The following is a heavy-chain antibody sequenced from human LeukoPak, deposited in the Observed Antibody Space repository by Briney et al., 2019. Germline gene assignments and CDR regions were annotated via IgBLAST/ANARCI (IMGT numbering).Heavy chain of an antibody. Sequence: ASVKVSCKASGYTFTSYGISWVRQAPGQGLEWMGWISASNGNTNYAQKLQGRVTITTDTSTSTAYMALRSLRSDDTAVYYCARLSGTTYYYYYMDVWGKGTTVTVSS. V-gene: IGHV1-18*01. CDR1: GYTFTSYG. J-gene: IGHJ6*03. D-gene: IGHD1-7*01. CDR2: ISASNGNT. CDR3: ARLSGTTYYYYYMDV.